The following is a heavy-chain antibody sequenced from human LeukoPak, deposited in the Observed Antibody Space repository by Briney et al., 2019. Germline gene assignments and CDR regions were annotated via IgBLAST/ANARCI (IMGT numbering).Heavy chain of an antibody. V-gene: IGHV4-59*08. J-gene: IGHJ6*03. CDR1: GGSMNDYY. CDR2: IYYSGGT. CDR3: ARDDSSGYYYVDV. Sequence: SETLSLTCTVSGGSMNDYYWSWFRQPPGKGLEWIGYIYYSGGTNSNPSLKSRVTMSVDTSKNQFSLKVRSVTAADTSVYYCARDDSSGYYYVDVWGKGTTVTVSS. D-gene: IGHD3-22*01.